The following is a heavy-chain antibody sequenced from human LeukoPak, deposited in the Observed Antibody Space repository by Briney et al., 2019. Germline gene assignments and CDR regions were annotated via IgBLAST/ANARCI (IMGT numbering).Heavy chain of an antibody. CDR3: AKAYSWNDGYFDY. CDR1: GFTFSSYG. Sequence: GGSLRLSCAASGFTFSSYGMHWVRQAPGKGLEWVAVISYDGSNKYYADSVKGRFTISRDNSKNTLYLQMNSLRAEDTAVYYCAKAYSWNDGYFDYWGQGTLVTVSS. V-gene: IGHV3-30*18. D-gene: IGHD1-1*01. CDR2: ISYDGSNK. J-gene: IGHJ4*02.